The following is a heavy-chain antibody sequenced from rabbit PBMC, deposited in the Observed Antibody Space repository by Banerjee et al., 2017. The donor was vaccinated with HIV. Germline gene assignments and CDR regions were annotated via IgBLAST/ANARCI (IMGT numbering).Heavy chain of an antibody. CDR1: GFSFSSSYW. CDR3: ARDLAGVTGWNFNL. D-gene: IGHD4-1*01. Sequence: QEQLEESGGDLVKPEGSLTLTCTASGFSFSSSYWICWVRQAPGKRPEWIACIYGGSSGTTHYANWAKGRFTISKTSSTTVTLQMTSLTAADTATYFCARDLAGVTGWNFNLWGPGTLVTVS. J-gene: IGHJ4*01. CDR2: IYGGSSGTT. V-gene: IGHV1S45*01.